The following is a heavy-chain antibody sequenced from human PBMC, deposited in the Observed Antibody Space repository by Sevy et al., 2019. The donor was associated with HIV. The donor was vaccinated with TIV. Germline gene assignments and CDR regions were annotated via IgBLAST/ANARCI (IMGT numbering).Heavy chain of an antibody. D-gene: IGHD3-3*01. V-gene: IGHV3-23*01. Sequence: GGSLRLSCAASGFTFSNYAMSWVRQAPGKGLEWVSGINGGGGTTYYADSVKGRFTNSRDNSKNTLYLQMNSLRAEDTAVYYCAKDRAGITIFGMLAYWGQGTLVTVSS. CDR2: INGGGGTT. J-gene: IGHJ4*02. CDR1: GFTFSNYA. CDR3: AKDRAGITIFGMLAY.